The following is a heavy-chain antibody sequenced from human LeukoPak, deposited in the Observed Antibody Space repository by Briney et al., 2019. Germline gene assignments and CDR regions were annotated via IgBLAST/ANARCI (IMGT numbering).Heavy chain of an antibody. J-gene: IGHJ4*02. V-gene: IGHV3-30*04. CDR3: ATVVYRGRSRSCPGDY. CDR2: ISHDGSNK. D-gene: IGHD3-10*01. CDR1: EFTFRSYG. Sequence: GGSLRLSCAASEFTFRSYGLHWVRQAPGKGLEWLTFISHDGSNKYYADSVKGRFTISRDNSKNTLYLQMNSLRAEDTALYYCATVVYRGRSRSCPGDYWGQGTLVTVSS.